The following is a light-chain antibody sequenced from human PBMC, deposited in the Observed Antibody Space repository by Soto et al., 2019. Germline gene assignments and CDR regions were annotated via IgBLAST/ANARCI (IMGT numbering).Light chain of an antibody. J-gene: IGKJ4*01. Sequence: DIVMTQSPDSLAVSLGERATSNCKSSQSVLSSSNNQNYLSWYPQKPGQPPELLIYWASTRKSGVPDRFSGSGSGTDFTLTINSLPAEDVAVYYCQQYFGTPLTFGGGTKVEIK. CDR1: QSVLSSSNNQNY. V-gene: IGKV4-1*01. CDR3: QQYFGTPLT. CDR2: WAS.